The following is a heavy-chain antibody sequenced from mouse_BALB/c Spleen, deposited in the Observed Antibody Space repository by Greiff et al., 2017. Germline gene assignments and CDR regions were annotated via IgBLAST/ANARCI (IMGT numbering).Heavy chain of an antibody. CDR2: IWRGGST. V-gene: IGHV2-5-1*01. CDR3: LYDGSYFDV. CDR1: GFSLTSYG. Sequence: VQLQESGPSLVQPSQSLSITCTVSGFSLTSYGVHWVRRSPGKGLEWLGVIWRGGSTDYNAAFMSRLSITKDNSKSQVFFKMNSLQADDTAIYYCLYDGSYFDVWGAGTTVTVSS. J-gene: IGHJ1*01. D-gene: IGHD2-3*01.